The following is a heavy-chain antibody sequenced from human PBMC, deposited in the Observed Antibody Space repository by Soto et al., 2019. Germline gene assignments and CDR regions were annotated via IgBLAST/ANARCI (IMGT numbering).Heavy chain of an antibody. J-gene: IGHJ6*03. V-gene: IGHV1-69*02. D-gene: IGHD2-15*01. CDR1: GGTFSSYT. CDR3: ARNGAATLYYYYMDV. Sequence: QVQLVQSGAEVKKPGSSVKVSCKASGGTFSSYTISWVRQAPGQGLEWMGRIIPILGIANYAQKFQGRVTITADKSTSTAYMELSSLRSEDTAVYYCARNGAATLYYYYMDVWGKGTMVTVSS. CDR2: IIPILGIA.